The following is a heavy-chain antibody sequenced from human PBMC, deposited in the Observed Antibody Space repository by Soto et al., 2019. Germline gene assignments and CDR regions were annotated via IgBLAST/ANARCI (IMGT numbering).Heavy chain of an antibody. CDR3: ARDDSCSSTSCYIYYYYYGMDV. CDR1: GFTFSSYW. V-gene: IGHV3-7*01. J-gene: IGHJ6*02. Sequence: GGSLRLSCAASGFTFSSYWMSWVRQAPGKGLEWVANIKQDGSEKYYVDSVKGRFTISRDNAKNSLYLQMNSLRAEDTAVYYCARDDSCSSTSCYIYYYYYGMDVWGQGTRSPSP. CDR2: IKQDGSEK. D-gene: IGHD2-2*02.